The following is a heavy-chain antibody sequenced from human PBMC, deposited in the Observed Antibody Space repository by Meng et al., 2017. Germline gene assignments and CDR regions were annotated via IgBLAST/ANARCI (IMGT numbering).Heavy chain of an antibody. Sequence: GESLKISCAASGFTFSGHAMHWVRQAPGKGLEWVAIISSDGSNKYYADSVKGRFTLSRDNSKNTVNLQMSSLRAEDTGLYYCARDRGKGYSYGYSFYYYYGMDVWGQGTTVTVSS. CDR3: ARDRGKGYSYGYSFYYYYGMDV. D-gene: IGHD5-18*01. V-gene: IGHV3-30*04. CDR1: GFTFSGHA. J-gene: IGHJ6*02. CDR2: ISSDGSNK.